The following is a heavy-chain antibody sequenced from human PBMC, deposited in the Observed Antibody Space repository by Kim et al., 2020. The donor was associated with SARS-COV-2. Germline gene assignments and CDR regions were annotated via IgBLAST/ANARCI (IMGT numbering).Heavy chain of an antibody. CDR3: ARAEYYYDSSGYYYFWFDP. V-gene: IGHV4-59*01. CDR1: GGSISSYY. CDR2: IYYSGST. J-gene: IGHJ5*02. Sequence: SETLSLTCTVSGGSISSYYWSWIRQPPGKGLEWLGYIYYSGSTNYNPSLKSRVTISVDTSKNQFSLKLSSVTAADTAVYYCARAEYYYDSSGYYYFWFDPWGQGTLVTVSS. D-gene: IGHD3-22*01.